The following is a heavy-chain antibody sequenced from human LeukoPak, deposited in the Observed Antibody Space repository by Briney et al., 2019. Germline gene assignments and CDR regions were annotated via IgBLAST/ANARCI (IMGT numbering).Heavy chain of an antibody. J-gene: IGHJ4*02. CDR2: IYSGGST. CDR1: GFTVSSNY. CDR3: ARLARDTAMVNLYYFDY. D-gene: IGHD5-18*01. V-gene: IGHV3-53*01. Sequence: GGSLRLSCAASGFTVSSNYMSWVRQAPGKGLEWVSVIYSGGSTYYAGSVKGRFTISRDNSKNTLYLQMNSLRAEDTAVYYCARLARDTAMVNLYYFDYWGQGTLVTVSS.